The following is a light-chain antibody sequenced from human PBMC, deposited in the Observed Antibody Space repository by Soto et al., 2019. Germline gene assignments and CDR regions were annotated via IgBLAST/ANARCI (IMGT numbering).Light chain of an antibody. J-gene: IGKJ1*01. V-gene: IGKV2-24*01. CDR2: KVS. Sequence: DIVMTQTPLSSPVTLGQPASISCRSSQSLVHSDGHTYLSWLHQRPGQPPRVLIYKVSNRFSGVPDRVSGSGAGTDFTLKISRVEAEDVGVYYCMQATQYPRTFGQGTKVEIE. CDR1: QSLVHSDGHTY. CDR3: MQATQYPRT.